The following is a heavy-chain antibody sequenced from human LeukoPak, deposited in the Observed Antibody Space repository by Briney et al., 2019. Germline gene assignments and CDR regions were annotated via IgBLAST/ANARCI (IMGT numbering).Heavy chain of an antibody. J-gene: IGHJ5*02. V-gene: IGHV5-51*01. CDR1: GYSFTDYW. CDR3: ARQIGYCTNAVCYGSWFDP. D-gene: IGHD2-8*01. Sequence: GESLKISWKGSGYSFTDYWIGWVRQMPGRGLEWMGIIYPGDSDTRYNPSFQSHVTISADKSISTDYLQWSSLKASDTDIYYCARQIGYCTNAVCYGSWFDPWGQGTLVTVSS. CDR2: IYPGDSDT.